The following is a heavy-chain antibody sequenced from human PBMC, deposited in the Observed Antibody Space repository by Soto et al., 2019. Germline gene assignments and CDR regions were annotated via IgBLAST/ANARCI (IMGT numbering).Heavy chain of an antibody. CDR1: GYTFTTYG. V-gene: IGHV1-18*04. J-gene: IGHJ4*02. D-gene: IGHD2-15*01. CDR2: ISPSNGDT. CDR3: AGTPRAQMIVLEAATRFDY. Sequence: ASVKVSCKASGYTFTTYGFNWVRQAPGQGLEWMGWISPSNGDTNYAQKFRGRVTLPTDTSTSTAYMELRSLTSDDTAVYYCAGTPRAQMIVLEAATRFDYWGQGTLVTVSS.